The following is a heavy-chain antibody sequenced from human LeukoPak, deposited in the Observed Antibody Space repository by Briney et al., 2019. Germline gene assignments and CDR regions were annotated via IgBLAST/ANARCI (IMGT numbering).Heavy chain of an antibody. V-gene: IGHV1-46*01. CDR3: ARDRTTMVRGVREGIYY. J-gene: IGHJ4*02. CDR1: GYTFTSYY. D-gene: IGHD3-10*01. CDR2: INPSGGST. Sequence: ASVKVSCKASGYTFTSYYMHWVRQAPGQGLEWMGIINPSGGSTSYAQKFQGRATMTRDTSTSTVYMELSSLRSEDTAVYYCARDRTTMVRGVREGIYYWGQGTLVTVSS.